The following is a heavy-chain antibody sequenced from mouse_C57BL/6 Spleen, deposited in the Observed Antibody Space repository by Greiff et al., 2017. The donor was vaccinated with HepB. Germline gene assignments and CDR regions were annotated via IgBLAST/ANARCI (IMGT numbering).Heavy chain of an antibody. J-gene: IGHJ3*01. V-gene: IGHV14-2*01. D-gene: IGHD1-1*02. CDR2: IDPEDGET. CDR3: ASYYGGPLFAY. Sequence: VQLQQSGAELVKPGASVKLSCTASGFNIKDYYMHWVKQRTEQGLEWIGRIDPEDGETKYAPKFQGKATITADTSSNTADLQLSSLTSEDTAVYYCASYYGGPLFAYWGQGTLVTVSA. CDR1: GFNIKDYY.